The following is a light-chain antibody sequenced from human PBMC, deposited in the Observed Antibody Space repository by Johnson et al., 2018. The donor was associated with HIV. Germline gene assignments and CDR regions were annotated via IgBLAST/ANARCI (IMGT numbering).Light chain of an antibody. Sequence: QSVLTQPPSVSAAPGQEVTISCSGSSSNIGHNSVSWYQQFPGPAPTLLIYDNNKRPSGIPDRFSGSKSGTSATLGITGLQTGDEADYYCGTWDSSLSAYVFGTGTRVTVL. CDR3: GTWDSSLSAYV. V-gene: IGLV1-51*01. CDR2: DNN. CDR1: SSNIGHNS. J-gene: IGLJ1*01.